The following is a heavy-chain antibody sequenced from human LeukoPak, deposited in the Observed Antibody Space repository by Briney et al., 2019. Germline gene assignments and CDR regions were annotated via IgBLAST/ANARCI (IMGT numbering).Heavy chain of an antibody. Sequence: ASVKVSCKASGYTFTSYAMHWVRQAPGQRLEWMGWINAGNGNTKYSQKFQGRVTITRDTSASTAYMEPSSLRSEDTAVYYCARDGGGPYDILTGYHVEDWFDPWGQGTLVTVSS. V-gene: IGHV1-3*01. CDR3: ARDGGGPYDILTGYHVEDWFDP. J-gene: IGHJ5*02. CDR2: INAGNGNT. D-gene: IGHD3-9*01. CDR1: GYTFTSYA.